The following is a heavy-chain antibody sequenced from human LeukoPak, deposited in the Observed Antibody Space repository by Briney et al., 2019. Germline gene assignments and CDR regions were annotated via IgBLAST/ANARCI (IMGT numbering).Heavy chain of an antibody. CDR1: GLTVRNNY. Sequence: GGSLRLSCAASGLTVRNNYMSWVRQAPGKGLEWASAISGSGGSTYYADSVKGRFTISRDNSKNTLYLQTNSLRAEDTAVYYCAKPKTTVTLDAFDIWGQGTMVTVSS. CDR3: AKPKTTVTLDAFDI. CDR2: ISGSGGST. V-gene: IGHV3-23*01. J-gene: IGHJ3*02. D-gene: IGHD4-17*01.